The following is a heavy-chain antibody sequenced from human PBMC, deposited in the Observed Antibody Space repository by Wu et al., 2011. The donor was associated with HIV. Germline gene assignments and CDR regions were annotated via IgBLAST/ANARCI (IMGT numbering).Heavy chain of an antibody. V-gene: IGHV1-2*02. Sequence: QVQVVQSGAEVKKPGASVKVSCKGSGYNFAGYYMHWVRQAPGKGLEWMGWINPNSGGTNYVERFQGRATMTRDTSINTAYMDLSSLRSDDTAVYYCARDPGIAATGMFGWGQGTLVTVSS. CDR3: ARDPGIAATGMFG. CDR1: GYNFAGYY. CDR2: INPNSGGT. J-gene: IGHJ4*02. D-gene: IGHD6-13*01.